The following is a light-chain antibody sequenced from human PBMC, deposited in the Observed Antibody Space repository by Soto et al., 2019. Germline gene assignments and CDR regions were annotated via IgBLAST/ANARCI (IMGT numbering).Light chain of an antibody. CDR3: SSYTSTSTLL. V-gene: IGLV2-14*03. J-gene: IGLJ2*01. Sequence: QSALTQPASVSGSPGQSITISCTGTSSDVGGYNYVSWYQQHPGKAPKLMIYDVGNRPSGVSNRFSGSKSGNTASLTISGLQAEDEADYFCSSYTSTSTLLFGGGPKLTVL. CDR1: SSDVGGYNY. CDR2: DVG.